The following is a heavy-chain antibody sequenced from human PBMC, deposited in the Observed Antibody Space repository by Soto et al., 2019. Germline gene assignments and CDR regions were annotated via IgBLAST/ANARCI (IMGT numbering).Heavy chain of an antibody. CDR3: ARVLGLRFLEWSPLLGYYYGMDV. CDR1: GGSISSGGYY. V-gene: IGHV4-31*03. CDR2: IYYSGST. D-gene: IGHD3-3*01. Sequence: SETLSLTCTVSGGSISSGGYYWSWIRQHPGKGLEWIGYIYYSGSTYYNPSLKSRVTISVDTSKNQFSLKLSSVTAADTAVYYCARVLGLRFLEWSPLLGYYYGMDVWGQGTTVTVSS. J-gene: IGHJ6*02.